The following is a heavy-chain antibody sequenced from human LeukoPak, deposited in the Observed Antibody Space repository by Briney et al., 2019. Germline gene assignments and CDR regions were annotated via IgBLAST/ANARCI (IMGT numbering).Heavy chain of an antibody. CDR3: AREGWSSWYFDY. V-gene: IGHV3-48*02. CDR1: GFSFSSFN. CDR2: ISRSSSTI. J-gene: IGHJ4*02. D-gene: IGHD6-13*01. Sequence: PGGSLRLSCAASGFSFSSFNLNWVRQAPGKGLEWVSYISRSSSTIYYADSVKGRFTISRDNAKNSLYLQLNSLTDEDTGVYYCAREGWSSWYFDYWGQGSLVTVSS.